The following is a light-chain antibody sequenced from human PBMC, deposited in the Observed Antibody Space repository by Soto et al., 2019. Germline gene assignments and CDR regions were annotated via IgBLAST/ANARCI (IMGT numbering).Light chain of an antibody. J-gene: IGKJ5*01. CDR1: QNVINN. CDR3: QQYNNCPIT. Sequence: EIVMTQSPATLSVSPGERATLSCRAGQNVINNLAWYQQKPGQAPTLLIYGASTRATAIPARFSGSGSGTEFTLTITSLQSEDFAVYYCQQYNNCPITFGQGTRLEIK. CDR2: GAS. V-gene: IGKV3-15*01.